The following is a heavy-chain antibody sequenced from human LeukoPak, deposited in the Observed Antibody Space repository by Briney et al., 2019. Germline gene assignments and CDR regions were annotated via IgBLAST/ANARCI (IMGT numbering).Heavy chain of an antibody. Sequence: GGSLRLSCAASGFTFGSSAMHCVRQAPGKGLECVAFIQFDGSYKLYSDSVKGRFTISRDNSKNTLYLEMNSLRPEDTSVYYCATHCRGTACHRDYLGQGTLVTVSS. V-gene: IGHV3-30*02. D-gene: IGHD2-2*01. J-gene: IGHJ4*02. CDR1: GFTFGSSA. CDR3: ATHCRGTACHRDY. CDR2: IQFDGSYK.